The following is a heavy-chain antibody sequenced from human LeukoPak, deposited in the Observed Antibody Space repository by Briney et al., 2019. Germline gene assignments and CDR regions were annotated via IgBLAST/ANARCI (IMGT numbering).Heavy chain of an antibody. CDR3: ARGYDFWSGWFDY. CDR2: INHSGST. J-gene: IGHJ4*02. Sequence: SETLSLTCAVYGGSFSGYYRSWIRQPPGKGLEWIGEINHSGSTNYNPSLKSRVTISVDTSKNQFSLKLSSVTAADTAVYYCARGYDFWSGWFDYWGQGTLVTVSS. V-gene: IGHV4-34*01. CDR1: GGSFSGYY. D-gene: IGHD3-3*01.